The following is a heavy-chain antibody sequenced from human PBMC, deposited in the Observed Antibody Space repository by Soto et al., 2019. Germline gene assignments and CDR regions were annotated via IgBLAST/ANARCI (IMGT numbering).Heavy chain of an antibody. J-gene: IGHJ6*02. CDR2: IRSKAYGGTT. V-gene: IGHV3-49*03. Sequence: PGGSLRLSCTASGFTFGDYAMSWFRQAPGKGLEWVGFIRSKAYGGTTEYAASVKGRFTISRDDSKSIAYLQMNSLKTEDTAVYYCTRDPSRRIGGYYYGMDVWGQGTTVTVSS. CDR1: GFTFGDYA. CDR3: TRDPSRRIGGYYYGMDV.